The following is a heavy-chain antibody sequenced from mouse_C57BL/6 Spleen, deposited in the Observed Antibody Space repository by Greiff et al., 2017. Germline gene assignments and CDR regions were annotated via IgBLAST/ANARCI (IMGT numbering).Heavy chain of an antibody. CDR2: IDPADGKT. CDR3: AFYGYDGNYFDY. V-gene: IGHV14-2*01. D-gene: IGHD2-2*01. Sequence: VQLQQSGAELVKPGASVKLSCTASGFNIKDYYMHWVKQRPEQGLEWIGRIDPADGKTKYAPKFQGKATITADTSSNTAYLQLSSLTSEDTAVYSCAFYGYDGNYFDYWGQGTTLTVSS. J-gene: IGHJ2*01. CDR1: GFNIKDYY.